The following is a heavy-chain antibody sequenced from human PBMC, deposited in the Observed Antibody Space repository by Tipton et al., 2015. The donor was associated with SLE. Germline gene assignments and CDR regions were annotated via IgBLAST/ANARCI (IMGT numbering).Heavy chain of an antibody. V-gene: IGHV3-33*01. CDR2: IWSDGSNK. Sequence: SGFTFSSYGMHWVRQAPGKGLQWVAVIWSDGSNKYYADSVKGRFTISRDNSKNTLYLQMNSLRAEDTAVYYCASQLTILDAFDIWGQGTMVTVSS. CDR3: ASQLTILDAFDI. CDR1: GFTFSSYG. J-gene: IGHJ3*02. D-gene: IGHD1-1*01.